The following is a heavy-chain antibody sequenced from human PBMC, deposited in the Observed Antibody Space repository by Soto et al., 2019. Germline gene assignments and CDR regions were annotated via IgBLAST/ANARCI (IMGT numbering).Heavy chain of an antibody. D-gene: IGHD5-12*01. CDR1: GYSFTSYW. J-gene: IGHJ6*02. Sequence: PGESLKISCKGSGYSFTSYWIGWVRQMPGKGLEWMGIIYPGDSDTRYSPSFQGQVTISADKSISTAYLQWSSLKASDTAMYYCARLYYYSVYVRADSSYGMYVFSLGTTVTVS. CDR3: ARLYYYSVYVRADSSYGMYV. V-gene: IGHV5-51*01. CDR2: IYPGDSDT.